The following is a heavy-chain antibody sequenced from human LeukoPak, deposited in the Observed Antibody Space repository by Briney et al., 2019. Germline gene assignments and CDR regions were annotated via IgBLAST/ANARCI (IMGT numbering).Heavy chain of an antibody. CDR3: ATPTLRFLEWLPFDY. Sequence: GASVEVSCKVSGYTLTELSMRWGRQAPGKGLEWMGGFDPEDGKTSYAQKFQGRVTMTEDTSIDTAYMELSSLRSEDTAVYYCATPTLRFLEWLPFDYWGQGTLVTVSS. CDR1: GYTLTELS. J-gene: IGHJ4*02. D-gene: IGHD3-3*01. V-gene: IGHV1-24*01. CDR2: FDPEDGKT.